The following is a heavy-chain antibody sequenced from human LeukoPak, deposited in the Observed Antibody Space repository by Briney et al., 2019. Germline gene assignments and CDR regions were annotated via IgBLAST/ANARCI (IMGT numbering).Heavy chain of an antibody. J-gene: IGHJ4*02. V-gene: IGHV3-7*01. CDR1: GITFSSSW. D-gene: IGHD1-1*01. Sequence: PGRSLRLSCVASGITFSSSWMSWVRQAPGKGLEWVANIKPDGSVKYYADSVKGRFTISRDNAENSLYLQMNSLRTEDTAVYYCARDQPDPAGTGPRFDYWGQGSLVTVSS. CDR3: ARDQPDPAGTGPRFDY. CDR2: IKPDGSVK.